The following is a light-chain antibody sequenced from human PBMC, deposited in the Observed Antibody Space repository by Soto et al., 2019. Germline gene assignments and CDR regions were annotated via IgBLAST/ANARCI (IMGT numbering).Light chain of an antibody. V-gene: IGLV1-51*01. CDR3: VTWDGSLSAFV. CDR2: DNN. J-gene: IGLJ1*01. Sequence: VLTQPPSVSAAPRQKVTISCSGSTSNIGNNYVSWFQQLPGTAPKLLIYDNNRRPSGTPDRFSGSKSGTSATLGITGLQTGDDADYYCVTWDGSLSAFVFGTGTKVTVL. CDR1: TSNIGNNY.